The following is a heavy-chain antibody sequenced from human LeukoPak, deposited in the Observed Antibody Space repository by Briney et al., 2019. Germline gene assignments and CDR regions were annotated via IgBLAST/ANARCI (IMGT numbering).Heavy chain of an antibody. CDR3: ARAPHPPVWSGYSLGTYYYMDV. Sequence: ASVKVSCKASGYTFTGYYMHWVRQAPGQGLEWMGWINPNSGGTNYAQKFQGRVTMTRDTSISTAYMELSRLRSDDTAVYYCARAPHPPVWSGYSLGTYYYMDVWGKGTTVTVSS. J-gene: IGHJ6*03. V-gene: IGHV1-2*02. CDR2: INPNSGGT. D-gene: IGHD3-3*01. CDR1: GYTFTGYY.